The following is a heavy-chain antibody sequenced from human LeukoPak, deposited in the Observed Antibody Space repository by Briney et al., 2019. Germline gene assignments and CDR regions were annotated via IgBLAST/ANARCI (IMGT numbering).Heavy chain of an antibody. V-gene: IGHV1-18*01. CDR2: ISAYNGNT. J-gene: IGHJ4*02. CDR1: GYTFTSYG. Sequence: ASVKVSCKASGYTFTSYGISWVRQAPGQGLEWMGWISAYNGNTNYAQKLQGRVTMTTDTSTSTAYMELRSLRSDDTAVYYCARDNTVTAFLIPFDYWGQGTLVTVSS. D-gene: IGHD4-17*01. CDR3: ARDNTVTAFLIPFDY.